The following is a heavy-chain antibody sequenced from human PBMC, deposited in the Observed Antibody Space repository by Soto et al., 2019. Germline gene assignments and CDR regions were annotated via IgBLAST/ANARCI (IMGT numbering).Heavy chain of an antibody. CDR3: ARGHMITFGGVIVREDNWFDP. Sequence: SETLSLTCTVSGGSISSGGYYWSWIHQHPGKGLEWIGYIYYSGSTYYNPSLKSRVTISVDTSKNQFSLKLSSVTAADTAVYYCARGHMITFGGVIVREDNWFDPWGQGTLVTVSS. J-gene: IGHJ5*02. CDR2: IYYSGST. CDR1: GGSISSGGYY. V-gene: IGHV4-31*03. D-gene: IGHD3-16*02.